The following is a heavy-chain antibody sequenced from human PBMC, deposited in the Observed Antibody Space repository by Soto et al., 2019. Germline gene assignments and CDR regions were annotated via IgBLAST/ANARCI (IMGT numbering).Heavy chain of an antibody. Sequence: SVKVSCKASGGTFSSYAISWVRQAPGQGLEWMGGIIPIFGTANYAQKFQGRVTITADESTSTAYMELSSLRSEDTAVYYCARSYCSSTSCYLPHAAFDIWGQGTMVTV. J-gene: IGHJ3*02. D-gene: IGHD2-2*01. CDR3: ARSYCSSTSCYLPHAAFDI. CDR1: GGTFSSYA. V-gene: IGHV1-69*13. CDR2: IIPIFGTA.